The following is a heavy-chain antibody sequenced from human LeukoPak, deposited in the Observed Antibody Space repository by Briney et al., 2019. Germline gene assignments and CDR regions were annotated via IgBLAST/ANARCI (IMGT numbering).Heavy chain of an antibody. CDR1: GDSFTGYY. V-gene: IGHV1-2*02. CDR3: ARRSSSSLYAFDI. D-gene: IGHD6-6*01. CDR2: INPNSGGT. J-gene: IGHJ3*02. Sequence: ASVKVSCKASGDSFTGYYMHWVRQAPGQGLEWMGWINPNSGGTNYAQKFQGRVTMTTDTSTSTAYMELRSLRSDDTAVYYCARRSSSSLYAFDIWGQGTMVTVSS.